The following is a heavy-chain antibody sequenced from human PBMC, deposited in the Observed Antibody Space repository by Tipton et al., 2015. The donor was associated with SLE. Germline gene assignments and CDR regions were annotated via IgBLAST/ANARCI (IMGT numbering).Heavy chain of an antibody. D-gene: IGHD3-22*01. V-gene: IGHV1-18*01. CDR1: GYTFTSLG. Sequence: QSGAEVKKPGASVKVSCRTSGYTFTSLGITWVRQAPGQGLEWMGWISTYSGNTYYAQRVQDRVTMTTDTSTSTAYVELRSLRSDDTAVYYCARADEYHDGSGHYLDAFDIWGQGTMVTVSS. J-gene: IGHJ3*02. CDR3: ARADEYHDGSGHYLDAFDI. CDR2: ISTYSGNT.